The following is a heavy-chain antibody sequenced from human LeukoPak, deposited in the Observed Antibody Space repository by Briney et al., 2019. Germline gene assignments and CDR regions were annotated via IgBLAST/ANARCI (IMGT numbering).Heavy chain of an antibody. Sequence: SETLSLTCAVYGGSFSGYYWSWIRQPPGKGLEWIGEINHSGSTNYNPSPKSRVTISVDTSKNQFSLKLSSVTAADTAVYYCARGYYDILTGSPNAFDIWGQGTMVTVSS. CDR3: ARGYYDILTGSPNAFDI. CDR2: INHSGST. D-gene: IGHD3-9*01. CDR1: GGSFSGYY. J-gene: IGHJ3*02. V-gene: IGHV4-34*01.